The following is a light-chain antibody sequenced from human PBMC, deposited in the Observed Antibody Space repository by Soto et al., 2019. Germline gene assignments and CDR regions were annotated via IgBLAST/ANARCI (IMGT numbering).Light chain of an antibody. CDR1: SSDVGGSDY. CDR2: DVS. Sequence: QLVLTQPRSVSGSPGQSVTISCTGTSSDVGGSDYVSWYQQHPGKAPKFVIFDVSKRPLGVPDRFSGSKSGNTASLTISGLQAEDEADYFCCSYAGSYSYVVFGGGTKVTVL. J-gene: IGLJ2*01. V-gene: IGLV2-11*01. CDR3: CSYAGSYSYVV.